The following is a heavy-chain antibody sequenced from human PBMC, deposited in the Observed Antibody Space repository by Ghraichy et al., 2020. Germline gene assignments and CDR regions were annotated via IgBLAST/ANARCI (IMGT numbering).Heavy chain of an antibody. J-gene: IGHJ3*02. CDR2: INHSGST. V-gene: IGHV4-34*01. CDR3: ARGPRRWLQRVSHAFDI. Sequence: SETLSLTCAVYGGSFSGYYWSWIRQPPGKGLEWIGEINHSGSTNYNPSLKSRVTISVDTSKNQFSLKLSSVTAADTAVYYCARGPRRWLQRVSHAFDIWGQGTMVTVSS. D-gene: IGHD5-24*01. CDR1: GGSFSGYY.